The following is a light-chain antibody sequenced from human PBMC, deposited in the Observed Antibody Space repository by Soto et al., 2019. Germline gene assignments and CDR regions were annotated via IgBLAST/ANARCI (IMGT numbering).Light chain of an antibody. CDR3: QSYDSRLSNYV. CDR2: GNI. Sequence: SVLTQPPSVSGAPGQRVTISCTGSNSSIGAGYDVHWYQQFPGTAPKLLIYGNINRPSGVPDRFSGSKSGPSASLAITGLQAEDEADYYCQSYDSRLSNYVFGGGTKLTVL. J-gene: IGLJ1*01. V-gene: IGLV1-40*01. CDR1: NSSIGAGYD.